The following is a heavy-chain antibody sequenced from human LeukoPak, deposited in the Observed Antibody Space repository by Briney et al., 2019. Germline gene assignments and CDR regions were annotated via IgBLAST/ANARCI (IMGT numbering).Heavy chain of an antibody. J-gene: IGHJ4*02. D-gene: IGHD5-24*01. V-gene: IGHV3-23*01. Sequence: GGSLRLSCAASGFTFSSYAMSWVRQAPGKGLEWVSAISGSGGSTYYADSVKGRFTISIEISKNTLYLQMNSLRAEDTAVYYCAKGGGWLQFHYFDYWGQGTLVTVSS. CDR3: AKGGGWLQFHYFDY. CDR1: GFTFSSYA. CDR2: ISGSGGST.